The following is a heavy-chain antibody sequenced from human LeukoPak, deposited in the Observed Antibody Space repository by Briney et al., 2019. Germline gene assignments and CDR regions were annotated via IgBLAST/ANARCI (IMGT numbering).Heavy chain of an antibody. CDR2: IKQDGSDK. J-gene: IGHJ4*02. CDR3: ARSLVVVTAEGYYFDY. CDR1: GLAFSNCW. Sequence: PGGSLRLSCAASGLAFSNCWMSWVRQAPGKGPEWVANIKQDGSDKYYVDSVKGRFTISRDNAKNSLYLQMNSLRAEDTAVYYCARSLVVVTAEGYYFDYWGQGTLVTVSS. V-gene: IGHV3-7*01. D-gene: IGHD2-21*02.